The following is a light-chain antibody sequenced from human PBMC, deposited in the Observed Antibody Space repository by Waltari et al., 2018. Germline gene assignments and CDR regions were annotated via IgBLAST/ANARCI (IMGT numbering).Light chain of an antibody. Sequence: SYELTQPSSVSVSPGQTARITCSGDVLGRKYARWFQQKPGQAPVLVIYKDSERPSGIPARCPGSSSGTTVTLTINGAQVDDEADYYCYAATDNNRVFGGGTKLIVL. CDR3: YAATDNNRV. CDR1: VLGRKY. V-gene: IGLV3-27*01. J-gene: IGLJ3*02. CDR2: KDS.